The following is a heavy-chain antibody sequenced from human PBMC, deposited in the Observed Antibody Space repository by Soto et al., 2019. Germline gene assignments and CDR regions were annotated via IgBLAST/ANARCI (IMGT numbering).Heavy chain of an antibody. J-gene: IGHJ6*03. CDR3: AKDQSTGPIRGVNMDV. D-gene: IGHD3-10*01. V-gene: IGHV3-23*01. CDR2: ISGSGGGT. CDR1: GFTFSSYA. Sequence: GGSLRLSCAASGFTFSSYAMSWVRQAPGKGLEWVSAISGSGGGTYYADSVKGRFTISRDNSKNTLYLQMNSLRAEDTAVYYGAKDQSTGPIRGVNMDVWGKGTTVTVSS.